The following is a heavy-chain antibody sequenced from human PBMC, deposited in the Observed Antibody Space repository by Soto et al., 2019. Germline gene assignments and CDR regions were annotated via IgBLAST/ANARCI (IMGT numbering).Heavy chain of an antibody. CDR1: GDSVSSNSAA. Sequence: SQTLSLTCVISGDSVSSNSAAWNWIRQSPSRGLEWLGRTYYRSKWYNDYAVSVKSRITINPDTSKNQFSLQLNSVTPEDTAVYYCAREWGGYCGSTSCYNYRIVYYYGMDVWGQGTTVTVSS. CDR2: TYYRSKWYN. CDR3: AREWGGYCGSTSCYNYRIVYYYGMDV. V-gene: IGHV6-1*01. D-gene: IGHD2-2*02. J-gene: IGHJ6*02.